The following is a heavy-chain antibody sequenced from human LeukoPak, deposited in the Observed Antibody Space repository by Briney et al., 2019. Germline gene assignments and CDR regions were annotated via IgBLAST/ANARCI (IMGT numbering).Heavy chain of an antibody. CDR1: EFTSDDCA. CDR3: AKDIGEGAVAASDYYYGRDV. CDR2: ISWNSGSI. V-gene: IGHV3-9*02. Sequence: GRYLRLSCAASEFTSDDCAMHWVRQAPARSLEWVLGISWNSGSIDYADSVKSRFTISRDNSKNSLYLQMSSLRAEDTALYYCAKDIGEGAVAASDYYYGRDVWGQGTTVTVSS. J-gene: IGHJ6*02. D-gene: IGHD6-19*01.